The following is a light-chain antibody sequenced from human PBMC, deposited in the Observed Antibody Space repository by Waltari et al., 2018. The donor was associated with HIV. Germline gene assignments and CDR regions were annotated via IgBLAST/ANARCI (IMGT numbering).Light chain of an antibody. CDR1: QSISSY. CDR3: QQSYSTPPLT. Sequence: DIQMTQSTSSLSASVGDRVTIICRASQSISSYLNWYQQKPGKAPKLLIYAASSLQSGVPSRFSGSGSGTDFTLTISSLQPEDFATYYCQQSYSTPPLTFGGGTKVEIK. J-gene: IGKJ4*01. CDR2: AAS. V-gene: IGKV1-39*01.